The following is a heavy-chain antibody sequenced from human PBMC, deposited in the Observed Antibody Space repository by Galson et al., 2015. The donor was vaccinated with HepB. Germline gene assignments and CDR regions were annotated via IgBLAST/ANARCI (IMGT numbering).Heavy chain of an antibody. Sequence: SLRLSCAASGFTFSSFSMNWVRQAPGKGLQWVSYISSSSSIIYYADSVKGRFTISRDNAKNSLYLQMNSLRAEDTAVYYCAISGSGIFDYWGQGTLVTVSS. D-gene: IGHD3-10*01. CDR2: ISSSSSII. CDR1: GFTFSSFS. J-gene: IGHJ4*02. CDR3: AISGSGIFDY. V-gene: IGHV3-48*01.